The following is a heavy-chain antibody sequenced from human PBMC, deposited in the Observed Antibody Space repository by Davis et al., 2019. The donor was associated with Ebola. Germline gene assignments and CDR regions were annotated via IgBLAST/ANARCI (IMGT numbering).Heavy chain of an antibody. J-gene: IGHJ6*02. CDR2: IRSKAYGGTT. V-gene: IGHV3-49*04. D-gene: IGHD3-3*01. Sequence: PGGSLRLSCTASGFTFGDYAMSWVRQAPGKGLEWVGFIRSKAYGGTTEYAASVKGRFTISRDDSKSIAYLQMNSLKTEDTAVYYCTRRSHYDFWSGYYRYYYYGMDVWGQGTTVTVSS. CDR3: TRRSHYDFWSGYYRYYYYGMDV. CDR1: GFTFGDYA.